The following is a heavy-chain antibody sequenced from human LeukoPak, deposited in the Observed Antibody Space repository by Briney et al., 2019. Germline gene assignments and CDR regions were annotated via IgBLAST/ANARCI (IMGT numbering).Heavy chain of an antibody. J-gene: IGHJ6*03. CDR3: ARGYCSGGSCYSYYYYNYMDV. CDR1: GGSISSSSYY. D-gene: IGHD2-15*01. V-gene: IGHV4-39*07. CDR2: IHYSGST. Sequence: TSETLSLTCTVSGGSISSSSYYWGWIRQPPGKGLEWIGSIHYSGSTNYNPSLKSRVTISVDTSKNQFSLKLSSVTAADTAVYYCARGYCSGGSCYSYYYYNYMDVWGKGTTVTVSS.